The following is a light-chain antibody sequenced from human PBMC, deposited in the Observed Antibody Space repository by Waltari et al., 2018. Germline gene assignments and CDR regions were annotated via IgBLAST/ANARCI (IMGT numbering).Light chain of an antibody. CDR1: QSLLHSYGYNY. J-gene: IGKJ4*01. CDR2: MGS. Sequence: DIVMTQSPLSLSVIPGESASISCRSSQSLLHSYGYNYLDWYFQKPGQYPQLLIYMGSNRAPGVPDRFRGSGSGSDFTLKISRVEADDVGVYFCMQALQTPVTFGGGTKVEIK. CDR3: MQALQTPVT. V-gene: IGKV2-28*01.